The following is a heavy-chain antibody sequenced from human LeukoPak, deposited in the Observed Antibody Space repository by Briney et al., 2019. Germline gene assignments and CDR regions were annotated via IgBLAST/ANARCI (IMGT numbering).Heavy chain of an antibody. Sequence: GASVKVSCKASGYTFTSYDINWARQATGQGLEWMGWMNPNSGNTGYAQKFQGRVTMTRNTSISTAYMELSSLRSEDTAVYYCVASDIAAAGLNWFDPWGQGTLVTVSS. D-gene: IGHD6-13*01. CDR3: VASDIAAAGLNWFDP. V-gene: IGHV1-8*01. CDR2: MNPNSGNT. J-gene: IGHJ5*02. CDR1: GYTFTSYD.